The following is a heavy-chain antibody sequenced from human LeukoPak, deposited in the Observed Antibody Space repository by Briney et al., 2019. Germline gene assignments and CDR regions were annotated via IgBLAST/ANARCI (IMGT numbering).Heavy chain of an antibody. V-gene: IGHV4-61*01. J-gene: IGHJ4*02. CDR3: ARQGSGNYLSPVNY. CDR1: GGSVSSNIYY. Sequence: SETLSLTCTVSGGSVSSNIYYWNWIRQPPGKGLEWIGYIYYSGSTNYNPSLKSRVTISVDTSKNQFSLKLSSVTAADTAVYYCARQGSGNYLSPVNYWGQGTLVTVSS. D-gene: IGHD1-26*01. CDR2: IYYSGST.